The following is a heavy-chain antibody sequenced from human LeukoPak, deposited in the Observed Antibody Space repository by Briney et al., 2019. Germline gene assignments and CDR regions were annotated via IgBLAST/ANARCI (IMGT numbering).Heavy chain of an antibody. D-gene: IGHD3-22*01. Sequence: PGGSLRLSCAASGFTFSSYWMSWVRQAPGKGLEWVAVIWYDGSNKYYADSVKGRFTISRDNSKNTLYLQMNSLRAEDTAVYYCARNSDYDSSGYVGYWGQGTLVTVSS. J-gene: IGHJ4*02. CDR2: IWYDGSNK. V-gene: IGHV3-33*08. CDR3: ARNSDYDSSGYVGY. CDR1: GFTFSSYW.